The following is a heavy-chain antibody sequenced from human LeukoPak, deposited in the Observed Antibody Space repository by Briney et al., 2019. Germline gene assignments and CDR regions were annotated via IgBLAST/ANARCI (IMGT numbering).Heavy chain of an antibody. CDR1: GYTFTSSG. CDR3: ARVVGAFVVVPAAIDY. V-gene: IGHV1-18*01. CDR2: ISAYNGNT. J-gene: IGHJ4*02. D-gene: IGHD2-2*01. Sequence: ASVKVSCKASGYTFTSSGIRWLRQPPGQGLEWMGWISAYNGNTNYAQKLQGRVTMTTDTSTSTAYMQLRSLRSDDTAVDYCARVVGAFVVVPAAIDYWGQGTLVTVSS.